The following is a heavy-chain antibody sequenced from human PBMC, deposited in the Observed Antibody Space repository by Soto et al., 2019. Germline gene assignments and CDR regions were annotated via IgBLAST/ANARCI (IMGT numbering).Heavy chain of an antibody. CDR1: GGTFSSYS. J-gene: IGHJ3*02. CDR2: IIPILGIV. V-gene: IGHV1-69*04. Sequence: ASVKVSCKASGGTFSSYSISWVRQAPGQGLEWMGRIIPILGIVKYAQKFQGRVTITADKSASTAYMELSSLRSEDTAVYYCARDQLGVVATMGDVFDIGGQGKMVTVPS. D-gene: IGHD5-12*01. CDR3: ARDQLGVVATMGDVFDI.